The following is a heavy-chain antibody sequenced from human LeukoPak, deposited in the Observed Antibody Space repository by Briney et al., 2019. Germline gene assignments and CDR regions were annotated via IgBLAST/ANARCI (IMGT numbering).Heavy chain of an antibody. Sequence: GGSLRLSCAASGFTFSSYSMNWVRQAPGKGLERVSSISSSSSYIYYAYSVKGRFTISKDNAKISLYLQMNSLRAEDTAVYYCARVYSTIFGVVRNWFDPWGQGTLVTVSS. V-gene: IGHV3-21*01. CDR1: GFTFSSYS. CDR3: ARVYSTIFGVVRNWFDP. D-gene: IGHD3-3*01. J-gene: IGHJ5*02. CDR2: ISSSSSYI.